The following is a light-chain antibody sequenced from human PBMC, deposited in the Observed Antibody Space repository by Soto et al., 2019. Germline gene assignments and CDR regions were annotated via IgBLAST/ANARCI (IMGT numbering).Light chain of an antibody. Sequence: DIQMTQSPSSLSASVGDRVTITCRASQSISSSLNWYQQKPGKAPKLLIYAASSLQSGVPSRFSGSGSGTEFTLTISSLQPEDSATYYCQQSHSTPPEYTFGQGTKLEIK. CDR3: QQSHSTPPEYT. J-gene: IGKJ2*01. V-gene: IGKV1-39*01. CDR2: AAS. CDR1: QSISSS.